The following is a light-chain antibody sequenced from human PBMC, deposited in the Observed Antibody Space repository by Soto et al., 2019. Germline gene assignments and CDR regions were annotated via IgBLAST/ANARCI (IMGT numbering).Light chain of an antibody. CDR2: GAS. Sequence: EIVLTQSPGTLSLSPGERATLSCRASQSVSSSYLAWYQQKPGQAPRLLIYGASSRATGIPDRFSGSGSGTDFTLTIGRREPEDFAVYYCQKYSSSSYTFAKGTKLEIK. V-gene: IGKV3-20*01. CDR1: QSVSSSY. J-gene: IGKJ2*01. CDR3: QKYSSSSYT.